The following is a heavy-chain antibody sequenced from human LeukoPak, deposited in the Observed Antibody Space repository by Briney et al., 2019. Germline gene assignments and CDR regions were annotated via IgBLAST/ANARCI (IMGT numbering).Heavy chain of an antibody. CDR3: ARATYYYDSSGYYY. CDR2: ISGSGGST. CDR1: GFTFSSYG. Sequence: GGSLRPSCAASGFTFSSYGMSWVRQALGKGLEWVSAISGSGGSTYYADSVKGRFTISRDNSKNTLYLQMHSLRAEDTAVYYCARATYYYDSSGYYYWGQGTLVTVSS. V-gene: IGHV3-23*01. D-gene: IGHD3-22*01. J-gene: IGHJ4*02.